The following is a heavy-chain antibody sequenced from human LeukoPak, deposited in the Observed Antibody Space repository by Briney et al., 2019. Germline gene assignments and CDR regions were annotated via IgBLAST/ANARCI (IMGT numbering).Heavy chain of an antibody. CDR3: AGHYGDYDY. CDR1: GRSFSGYY. CDR2: INHSGST. Sequence: SETLSLTCAVYGRSFSGYYWSWIRQPPGKGLEWIGEINHSGSTNYNPSLKSRVTISIDTSKNQFSLKLSSVTAADTAVYYCAGHYGDYDYWGQGTLVTVSS. V-gene: IGHV4-34*01. J-gene: IGHJ4*02. D-gene: IGHD4-17*01.